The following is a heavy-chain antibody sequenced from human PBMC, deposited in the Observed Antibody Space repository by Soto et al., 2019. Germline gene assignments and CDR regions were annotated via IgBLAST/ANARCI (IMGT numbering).Heavy chain of an antibody. CDR3: ARSPRSSPYFDY. CDR2: IYPGDHET. D-gene: IGHD6-13*01. CDR1: GYTFSNFW. V-gene: IGHV5-51*01. J-gene: IGHJ4*02. Sequence: GESLKISCQSSGYTFSNFWIGWVRQLPGKGLEWMGIIYPGDHETRYSPSFHGKVTISADRSINTAYLQWNSLGASDTAFYFCARSPRSSPYFDYWGQGALVTVSS.